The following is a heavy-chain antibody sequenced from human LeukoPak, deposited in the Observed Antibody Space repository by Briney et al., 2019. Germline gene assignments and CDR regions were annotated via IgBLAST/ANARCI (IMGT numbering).Heavy chain of an antibody. CDR2: IYLSGST. D-gene: IGHD2-21*01. V-gene: IGHV4-38-2*02. CDR1: GYSISSGYY. J-gene: IGHJ4*02. CDR3: ARLLIYYFDY. Sequence: SETLSLTCTASGYSISSGYYWGWIRQPPGKGLEWIGSIYLSGSTYYNPSLKSRVTISVDTSKNQFSLKLSSVTAADTAVYYCARLLIYYFDYWGQGTLVTVSS.